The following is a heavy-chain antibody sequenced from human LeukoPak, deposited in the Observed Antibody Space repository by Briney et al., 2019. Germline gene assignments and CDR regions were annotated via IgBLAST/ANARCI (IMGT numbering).Heavy chain of an antibody. V-gene: IGHV4-59*01. CDR2: IYYSGST. CDR3: ARGTIRADAFDI. D-gene: IGHD5-24*01. Sequence: PSETLSLTCTVSGGSISSNYWSWVRQPPGKGLEWIGYIYYSGSTNYNPSLKSRVTISVDASKNQFSLKLSSVTAADTAVYYCARGTIRADAFDIWGQGTMVTVSS. J-gene: IGHJ3*02. CDR1: GGSISSNY.